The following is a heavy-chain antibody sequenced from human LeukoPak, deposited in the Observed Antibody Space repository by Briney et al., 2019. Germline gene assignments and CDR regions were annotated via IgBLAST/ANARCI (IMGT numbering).Heavy chain of an antibody. J-gene: IGHJ4*02. CDR2: IDPDGNT. CDR1: GFTLSNSW. V-gene: IGHV3-74*01. Sequence: GGSLRLSCAASGFTLSNSWMHWVRQAPGKCLVWVSRIDPDGNTDYADSVKGRFTISRDNAKNTLYLQMNSLRAEDTAVYRCARDVRGPHDFWGQGTLVTVSS. D-gene: IGHD2/OR15-2a*01. CDR3: ARDVRGPHDF.